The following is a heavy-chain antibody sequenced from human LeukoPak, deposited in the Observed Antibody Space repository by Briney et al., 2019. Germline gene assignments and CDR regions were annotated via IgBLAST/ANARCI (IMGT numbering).Heavy chain of an antibody. Sequence: GGSLRLSCAASGFTFSSYEMNWVHQAPGKGLEWVSYISSSGSTIYYADSVKGRFTISRDNSKNTLYLQMNSLRAEDTAIYYCARDERLLSFLKWGQGTLVTVSS. CDR1: GFTFSSYE. CDR3: ARDERLLSFLK. V-gene: IGHV3-48*03. D-gene: IGHD3-3*01. CDR2: ISSSGSTI. J-gene: IGHJ4*02.